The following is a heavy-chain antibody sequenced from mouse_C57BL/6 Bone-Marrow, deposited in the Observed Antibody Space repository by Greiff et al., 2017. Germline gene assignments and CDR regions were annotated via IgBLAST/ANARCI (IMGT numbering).Heavy chain of an antibody. D-gene: IGHD1-1*01. V-gene: IGHV1-85*01. CDR3: ARDYGSSYWYFDV. CDR2: IYPRDGST. Sequence: QVQLQQSGPELVKPGASVKLSCKASGYTFTSYDINWVKQRPGQGLEWIGWIYPRDGSTKYNEKFKGKATLTVDTSSSTAYLELHILTSEDSAVYFWARDYGSSYWYFDVWGTGTTVTVSS. CDR1: GYTFTSYD. J-gene: IGHJ1*03.